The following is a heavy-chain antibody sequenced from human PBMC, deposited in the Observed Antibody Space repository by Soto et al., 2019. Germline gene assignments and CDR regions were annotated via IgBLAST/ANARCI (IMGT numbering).Heavy chain of an antibody. J-gene: IGHJ4*02. Sequence: QVQLVESGGGVVQPGRSLRLSCAASGFTFSHYAMHWVRQAPGKGLEWGALMSYDGSNEYYADSVKGRFTISRDNCKNTLYLQMNSLRAEDTAVYYCAKDASHNFDYWGQGTLVTVSS. CDR3: AKDASHNFDY. V-gene: IGHV3-30*18. CDR2: MSYDGSNE. CDR1: GFTFSHYA.